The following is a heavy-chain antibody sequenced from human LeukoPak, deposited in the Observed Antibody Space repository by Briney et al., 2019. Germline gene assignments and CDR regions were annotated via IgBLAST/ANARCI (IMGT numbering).Heavy chain of an antibody. CDR1: GFTFSGPA. CDR3: SHYDSSAYYAFQP. CDR2: VRSKANNYAT. D-gene: IGHD3-22*01. Sequence: PGGSLRLSCAASGFTFSGPAMHWVRQASGKGLEWVGRVRSKANNYATAYAASVKGRFTISRDDSKNTAYLQMDSLKTEDSAIYYCSHYDSSAYYAFQPWGQGTLVTVSS. J-gene: IGHJ1*01. V-gene: IGHV3-73*01.